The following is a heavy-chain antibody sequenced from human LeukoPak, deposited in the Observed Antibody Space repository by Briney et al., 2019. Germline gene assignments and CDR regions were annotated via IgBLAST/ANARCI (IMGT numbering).Heavy chain of an antibody. CDR3: ARETLYYYGSGSYYSFDY. CDR2: ISAYNGNT. J-gene: IGHJ4*02. Sequence: GASVKVSCKASGYTFTSYGISWVRQAPGQGLEWMGWISAYNGNTNYAQKLQGRVTMTTDTSTSTAYMELRSLRSDDTAVYYCARETLYYYGSGSYYSFDYWGQGTLVTVSS. D-gene: IGHD3-10*01. V-gene: IGHV1-18*01. CDR1: GYTFTSYG.